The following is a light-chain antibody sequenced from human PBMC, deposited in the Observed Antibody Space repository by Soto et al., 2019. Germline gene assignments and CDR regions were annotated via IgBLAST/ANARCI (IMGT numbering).Light chain of an antibody. V-gene: IGKV1-33*01. CDR1: QDISNS. CDR2: DAS. Sequence: DIQMTQSPSSLSASVLYRFTITCQANQDISNSLNCYHQIPGKAPNLLIYDASNVETGVPSRFSGSGYGTDLTLTISSLRPEDIATYHSEQYTNXPLTCGGGTKV. J-gene: IGKJ4*01. CDR3: EQYTNXPLT.